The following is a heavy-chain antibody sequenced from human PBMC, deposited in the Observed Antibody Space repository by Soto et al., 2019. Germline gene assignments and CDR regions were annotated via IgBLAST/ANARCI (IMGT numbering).Heavy chain of an antibody. Sequence: PSETLSLTCAVSGGSISSGGYSWSWIRQPPGKRLEWIGYIYHSGSTYYNPSLKSRVTISVDRSKNQFSLKLRCVTAADTAVYYCARAEGVWTGFDYWGQGSLVTVSS. J-gene: IGHJ4*02. CDR3: ARAEGVWTGFDY. D-gene: IGHD3-10*01. CDR1: GGSISSGGYS. V-gene: IGHV4-30-2*01. CDR2: IYHSGST.